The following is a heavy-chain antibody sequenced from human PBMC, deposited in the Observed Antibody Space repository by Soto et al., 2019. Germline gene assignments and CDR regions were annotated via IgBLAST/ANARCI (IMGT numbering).Heavy chain of an antibody. D-gene: IGHD1-26*01. J-gene: IGHJ4*02. CDR1: GFTLNSYA. Sequence: EVQLLESGGGLVQPGGSLRLSCVASGFTLNSYAMTWVRQAPGKGLEWVSVIGGSGDSTYYADSVRGRFTISRDNSKNTLYLQMISLRAEDTAVYYRAKGLGAWDLLVADSWGQGTLVTVSS. V-gene: IGHV3-23*01. CDR2: IGGSGDST. CDR3: AKGLGAWDLLVADS.